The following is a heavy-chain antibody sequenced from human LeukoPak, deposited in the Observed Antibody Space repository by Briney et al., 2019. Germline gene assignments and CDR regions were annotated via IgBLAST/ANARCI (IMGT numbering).Heavy chain of an antibody. CDR3: ARSKVGERRLQFPFDY. J-gene: IGHJ4*02. CDR2: IIPILGIA. CDR1: GGTFSSYA. V-gene: IGHV1-69*04. Sequence: SVKVSCKASGGTFSSYAISWVRQAPGQGLEWMGRIIPILGIANYAQKFQGRVTITADKSTSTAYMELSSLRSEDTAVYYCARSKVGERRLQFPFDYWGQGTLVTVSS. D-gene: IGHD5-24*01.